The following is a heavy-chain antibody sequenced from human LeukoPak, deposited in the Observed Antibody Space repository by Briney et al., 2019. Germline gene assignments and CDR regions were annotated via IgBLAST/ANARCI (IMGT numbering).Heavy chain of an antibody. V-gene: IGHV4-34*01. D-gene: IGHD6-19*01. J-gene: IGHJ6*02. CDR2: INHSGST. CDR3: ATDLESAVAGNYYYYGMDV. CDR1: GGSFSGYY. Sequence: SETLSLTCAVYGGSFSGYYWSWIRQPPGKGLEWIGEINHSGSTNYNPSLKSRVTISVDTSKNQFSLKLSSVTAADTAVYYCATDLESAVAGNYYYYGMDVWGQGTTVTVSS.